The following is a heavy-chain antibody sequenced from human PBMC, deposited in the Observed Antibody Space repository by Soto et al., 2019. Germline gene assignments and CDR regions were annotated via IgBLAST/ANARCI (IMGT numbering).Heavy chain of an antibody. CDR3: ASSHIRDNWRSFDY. Sequence: QVQLVQSGAEVKKPGASVKVSSKASGYTLTSYAMHWGRQAPGQRLEWMGWINAGNGNTKYSQKFQGRVTITRDTSASTAYMELSSLRSEDTAVYYCASSHIRDNWRSFDYWGQGTLVTVSS. CDR2: INAGNGNT. J-gene: IGHJ4*02. D-gene: IGHD1-20*01. V-gene: IGHV1-3*01. CDR1: GYTLTSYA.